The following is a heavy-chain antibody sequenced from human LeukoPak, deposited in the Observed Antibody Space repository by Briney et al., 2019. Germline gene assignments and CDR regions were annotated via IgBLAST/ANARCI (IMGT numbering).Heavy chain of an antibody. CDR1: GFTFNNYW. J-gene: IGHJ3*01. CDR3: ARGPSDFSISRFGMVVPREGFDF. Sequence: GGSLRLSCVVSGFTFNNYWMTWVRQAPGKGLEWVANIKSDGREKYYAESVKGRVTISRDNAKDSLHLQINSLRVDDTAVYYCARGPSDFSISRFGMVVPREGFDFWGQGTMVTVPS. CDR2: IKSDGREK. V-gene: IGHV3-7*01. D-gene: IGHD3-3*01.